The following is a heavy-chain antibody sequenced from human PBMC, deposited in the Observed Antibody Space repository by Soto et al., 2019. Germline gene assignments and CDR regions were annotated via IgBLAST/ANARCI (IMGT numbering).Heavy chain of an antibody. D-gene: IGHD2-2*02. Sequence: GGSLRLSCAASGFTFSTYWMTWFRQAPGKGLEWVADMNQDGGEKYYVDAVKGRFTISRDNAKTSLYLQMNSLRVEDTAVYYCARVHWSPSNCYKLYYGRNVWGEGTTVTVSS. CDR3: ARVHWSPSNCYKLYYGRNV. V-gene: IGHV3-7*04. CDR1: GFTFSTYW. J-gene: IGHJ6*04. CDR2: MNQDGGEK.